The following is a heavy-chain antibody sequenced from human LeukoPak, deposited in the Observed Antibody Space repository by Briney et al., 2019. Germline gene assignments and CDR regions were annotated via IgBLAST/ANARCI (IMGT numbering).Heavy chain of an antibody. CDR1: GGTFSSYA. Sequence: SVKVSCKASGGTFSSYAISWVRQAPGQGLEWMGGIIPIFGTANYAQKFQGRVTITADESTSTAYMELSSLRSEYTAVYYCARDEPNYYDSSSGEDYYYGMDVWGQGTTVTVSS. CDR3: ARDEPNYYDSSSGEDYYYGMDV. V-gene: IGHV1-69*01. D-gene: IGHD3-22*01. CDR2: IIPIFGTA. J-gene: IGHJ6*02.